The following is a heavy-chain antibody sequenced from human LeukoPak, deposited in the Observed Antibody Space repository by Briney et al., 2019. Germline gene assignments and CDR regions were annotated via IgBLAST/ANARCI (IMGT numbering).Heavy chain of an antibody. CDR3: ARDYSSGWPNFDY. V-gene: IGHV1-18*01. D-gene: IGHD6-19*01. CDR1: GGTFISYG. J-gene: IGHJ4*02. Sequence: ASVKVSCKASGGTFISYGISWVRQAPGQGLEWMGWVSTYNGNTNYAHNLQGRVTMTTDTSTSTAYMELRSLRSDDTAVYYCARDYSSGWPNFDYWGQGTLVTVSS. CDR2: VSTYNGNT.